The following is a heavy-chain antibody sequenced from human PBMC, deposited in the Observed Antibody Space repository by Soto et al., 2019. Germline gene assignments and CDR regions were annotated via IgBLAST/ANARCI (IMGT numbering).Heavy chain of an antibody. CDR1: GFTFSSYS. D-gene: IGHD2-15*01. J-gene: IGHJ3*02. Sequence: GGSLRLSCAASGFTFSSYSMSWVRQAPGKGLEWVSAISGSGGSTYYADSVKGRFTISRDNSKNTLYLQMNSLRAEDTAVYYCAKGLIVVVVAASYDAFDIWGQGTMVTVSS. CDR3: AKGLIVVVVAASYDAFDI. CDR2: ISGSGGST. V-gene: IGHV3-23*01.